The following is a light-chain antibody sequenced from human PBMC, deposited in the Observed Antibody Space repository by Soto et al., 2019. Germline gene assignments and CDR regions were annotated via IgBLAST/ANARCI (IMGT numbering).Light chain of an antibody. V-gene: IGLV2-11*01. CDR3: CSYAGSPRYV. Sequence: QSALTQPRSVSGSPGQSVTISCTGTSSDVGGYNYDSWYQPHPGKAPKVMIYDVSERPSGVPDRFSGSKSGNTASLTISGLQAEDEADYYCCSYAGSPRYVLGTGTKLTVL. CDR2: DVS. J-gene: IGLJ1*01. CDR1: SSDVGGYNY.